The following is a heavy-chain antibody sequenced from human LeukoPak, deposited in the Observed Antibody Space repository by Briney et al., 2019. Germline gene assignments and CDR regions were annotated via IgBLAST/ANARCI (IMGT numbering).Heavy chain of an antibody. D-gene: IGHD3-22*01. CDR1: GGSISSYY. V-gene: IGHV4-59*01. CDR2: IYYSGST. CDR3: ARGGLTYYYDGSGLQFDY. J-gene: IGHJ4*02. Sequence: SETLSLTCTVSGGSISSYYWSWIRQPPGKGLEWIGYIYYSGSTNYNPSLKSRVTISVDTSKNQFSLKLSSVTAADTAVYYCARGGLTYYYDGSGLQFDYWGQGTLVTVSS.